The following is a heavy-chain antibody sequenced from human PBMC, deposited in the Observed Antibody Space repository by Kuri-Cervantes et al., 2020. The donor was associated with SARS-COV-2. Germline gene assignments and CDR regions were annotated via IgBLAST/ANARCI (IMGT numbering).Heavy chain of an antibody. D-gene: IGHD3-3*01. V-gene: IGHV1-46*01. CDR2: IHPIDGST. Sequence: ASVKVSCKASVYTFASFNTHWVRQAPGQGLEWMGIIHPIDGSTNYAQKFQGRVTITADKSTSTAYMELSSLKSEDTAVYYCAISTIFGGVRLYYYYGMDVWGQGTTVNVSS. J-gene: IGHJ6*02. CDR1: VYTFASFN. CDR3: AISTIFGGVRLYYYYGMDV.